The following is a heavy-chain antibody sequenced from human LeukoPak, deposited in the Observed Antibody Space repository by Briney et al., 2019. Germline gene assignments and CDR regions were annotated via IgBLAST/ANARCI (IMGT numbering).Heavy chain of an antibody. D-gene: IGHD3-22*01. J-gene: IGHJ5*02. CDR1: GFTFSSYA. CDR2: ISGSGGST. CDR3: AKDRNYYDSSGYYPNNWFDP. V-gene: IGHV3-23*01. Sequence: PGGSLRLSCAASGFTFSSYAMSWVRQAPGKGLEWVSAISGSGGSTYYAGSVKGRFTISRDNSKNTLYLQMNSLRAEDTAVYYCAKDRNYYDSSGYYPNNWFDPWGQGTLVTVSS.